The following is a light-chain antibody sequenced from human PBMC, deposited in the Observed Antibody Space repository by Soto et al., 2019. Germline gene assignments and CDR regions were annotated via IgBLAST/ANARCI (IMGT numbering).Light chain of an antibody. J-gene: IGKJ1*01. V-gene: IGKV1-5*01. CDR1: QSISTW. CDR3: LQYNSLWT. Sequence: DIQMTQSPSTLSASVGDRVTITCRASQSISTWLAWYQQKPGKAPKVLIYDASSLESGVPSRFSGSGSGTEFSLTISSLQSDDFATYYCLQYNSLWTFGQGTKVEI. CDR2: DAS.